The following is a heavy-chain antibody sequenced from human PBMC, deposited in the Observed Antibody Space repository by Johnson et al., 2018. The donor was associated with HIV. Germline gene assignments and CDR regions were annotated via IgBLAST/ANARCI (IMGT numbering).Heavy chain of an antibody. CDR2: ISGSGGST. CDR3: AKGGQLDAFDI. V-gene: IGHV3-23*04. Sequence: EVQLVESGGGLVQPGGSLRLSCAASGFTFSSYAMSWVRQAPGKGLEWVSIISGSGGSTYYADSVKGRFTISRDNAKNSLYLQMNSLRAGDTALYYCAKGGQLDAFDIWGQGTMVTVSS. D-gene: IGHD6-6*01. CDR1: GFTFSSYA. J-gene: IGHJ3*02.